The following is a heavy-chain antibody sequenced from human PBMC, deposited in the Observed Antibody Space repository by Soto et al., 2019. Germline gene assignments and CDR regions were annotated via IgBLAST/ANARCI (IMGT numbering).Heavy chain of an antibody. CDR2: INPSGGST. Sequence: GASVKDFCKASGYTFTSYYMHWVRQAPGQGLEWMGIINPSGGSTSYAQKFQGRVTMTRDTSTSTVYMELSSLRSEDTAVYYCARSGPAAGTGYGYEHNRFDPWGQGTLVTVSS. J-gene: IGHJ5*02. V-gene: IGHV1-46*01. CDR1: GYTFTSYY. D-gene: IGHD6-13*01. CDR3: ARSGPAAGTGYGYEHNRFDP.